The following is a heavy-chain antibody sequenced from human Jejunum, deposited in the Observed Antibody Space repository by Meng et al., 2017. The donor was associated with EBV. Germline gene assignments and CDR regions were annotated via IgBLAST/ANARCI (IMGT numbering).Heavy chain of an antibody. CDR1: GYTFTSND. J-gene: IGHJ5*02. V-gene: IGHV1-8*01. CDR2: MNSNTGNT. Sequence: QVQLVQSGAGVKKPGASVKVSCKASGYTFTSNDINWVRQAAGQGLEWMGWMNSNTGNTGYAQKFQGRVSMTRDTSISTAYMELSSLKSEDTAVYYCRRGSGAGGRDWFDPWGQGTLVTVSS. CDR3: RRGSGAGGRDWFDP. D-gene: IGHD3-16*01.